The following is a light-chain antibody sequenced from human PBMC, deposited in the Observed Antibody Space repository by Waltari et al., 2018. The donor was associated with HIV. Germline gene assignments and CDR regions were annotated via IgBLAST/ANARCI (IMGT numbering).Light chain of an antibody. CDR1: QDISKW. V-gene: IGKV1D-12*01. CDR3: QQANSFPIT. J-gene: IGKJ5*01. CDR2: EAS. Sequence: DIQLTQSPSSVSASVGDRVSITCRASQDISKWLAWYQQKPGKAPKLLIYEASNLQGGVPSRFSGSGSGTDFTLTISSLQPEDFATYYCQQANSFPITFGQWTRLEIK.